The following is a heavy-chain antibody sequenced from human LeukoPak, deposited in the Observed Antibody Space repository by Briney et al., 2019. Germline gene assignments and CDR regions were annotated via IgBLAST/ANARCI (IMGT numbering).Heavy chain of an antibody. CDR1: GDSISSGHHY. J-gene: IGHJ4*02. D-gene: IGHD3-10*01. CDR2: IYYSGTT. V-gene: IGHV4-30-4*08. CDR3: ARQDYYGSGSYLDY. Sequence: SQTLSLTCTVSGDSISSGHHYWSWIRQPPGKGLECIGYIYYSGTTYYNPSLKSRVNISIDTSMNQFSLKLNSVTAADTAVYYCARQDYYGSGSYLDYWGQGSLVTVSS.